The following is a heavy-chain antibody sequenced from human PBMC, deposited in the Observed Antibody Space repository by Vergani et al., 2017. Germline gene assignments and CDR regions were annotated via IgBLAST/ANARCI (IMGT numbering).Heavy chain of an antibody. CDR3: ARFSYYYGSGTRSAFDL. CDR2: INYSGST. J-gene: IGHJ3*01. D-gene: IGHD3-10*01. Sequence: QVQLQESGPGLVKPSQTLSLTCTVSGGSISSYYWSWIRQPPGKGLEWIGYINYSGSTNYNPSLKSRVTISVDTSKNRFSLKLSSVTAADTAVYYCARFSYYYGSGTRSAFDLWGQGTMVTVSS. CDR1: GGSISSYY. V-gene: IGHV4-59*01.